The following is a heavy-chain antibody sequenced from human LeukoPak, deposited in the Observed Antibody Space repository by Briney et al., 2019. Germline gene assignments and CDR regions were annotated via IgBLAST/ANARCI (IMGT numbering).Heavy chain of an antibody. CDR3: AKGRLGATTNWFDP. Sequence: QAGGSLRLSCAASGFTFSSYAMSWVRQAPGKGLEWVSSISGSGGSTYYADSVKGRFTISSDNSKNTLYLQMNRMRAEDTALYYCAKGRLGATTNWFDPWGQGTLVTVSS. CDR2: ISGSGGST. D-gene: IGHD1-26*01. V-gene: IGHV3-23*01. CDR1: GFTFSSYA. J-gene: IGHJ5*02.